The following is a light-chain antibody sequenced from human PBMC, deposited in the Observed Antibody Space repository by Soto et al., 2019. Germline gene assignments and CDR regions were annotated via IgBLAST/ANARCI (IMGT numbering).Light chain of an antibody. CDR3: QQHNQWPIT. CDR1: QYIHVF. V-gene: IGKV1-9*01. CDR2: SAS. J-gene: IGKJ5*01. Sequence: DIQLTQSPSVLSASAGDRVTITCRASQYIHVFLAWYQHKPGKAPRLLIDSASTLQSGVPSRFSGSRSGTEFTLTIISLQSEDSAVYYCQQHNQWPITFGQGTRLEIK.